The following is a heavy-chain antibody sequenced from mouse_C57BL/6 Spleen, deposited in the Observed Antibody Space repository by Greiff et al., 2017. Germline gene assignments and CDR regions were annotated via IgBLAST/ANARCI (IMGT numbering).Heavy chain of an antibody. CDR1: GYTFTDYN. D-gene: IGHD1-1*01. V-gene: IGHV1-18*01. CDR2: INPNNGGT. Sequence: EVQLQESGPELVKPGASVKIPCKASGYTFTDYNMDWVKQSHGKSLEWIGDINPNNGGTIYNQKFKGKATLTVDKSSSTAYMELRSLTSEDTAVYYCAREFITTVVGAMDYWGQGTSVTVSS. J-gene: IGHJ4*01. CDR3: AREFITTVVGAMDY.